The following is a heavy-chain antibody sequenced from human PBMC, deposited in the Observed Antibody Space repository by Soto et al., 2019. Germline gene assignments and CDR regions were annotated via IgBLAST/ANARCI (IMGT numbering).Heavy chain of an antibody. D-gene: IGHD2-21*01. Sequence: EVHLVESGGALVQPGGSLRLSCAASGFTFSDYWMTWVRQTPGKGLEGVANMNPDGSEQYYLDSVKGRFTISRDNAKNSLYLQMNNLRGEGTAVYYCTRDLHHACGPWGQGTQVMVSS. CDR1: GFTFSDYW. CDR3: TRDLHHACGP. V-gene: IGHV3-7*04. CDR2: MNPDGSEQ. J-gene: IGHJ5*02.